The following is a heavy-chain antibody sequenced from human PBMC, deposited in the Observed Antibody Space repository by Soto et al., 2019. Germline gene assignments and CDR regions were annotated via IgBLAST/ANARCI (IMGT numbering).Heavy chain of an antibody. CDR2: IIPVLGTA. J-gene: IGHJ3*02. D-gene: IGHD3-3*01. CDR1: GGTFSSYT. V-gene: IGHV1-69*08. Sequence: SVKVSCKASGGTFSSYTISWVRQAPGQGLEWMGRIIPVLGTANYAQKFQGRVTITADKSTSTAYMELSSLRSEDTAVYYCARDWGGDFWSGYSATNDAFDIWGQGTMVTVSS. CDR3: ARDWGGDFWSGYSATNDAFDI.